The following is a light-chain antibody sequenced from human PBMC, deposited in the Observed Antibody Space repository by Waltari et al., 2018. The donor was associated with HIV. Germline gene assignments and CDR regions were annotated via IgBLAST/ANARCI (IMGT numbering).Light chain of an antibody. CDR3: AAWDVSLNGLV. CDR2: SND. CDR1: RSNIGSKT. Sequence: QSVLTQPPSASGTPGQRVTISCSGSRSNIGSKTVNWYQQLPGTAPKLLIYSNDQRPSGVPDLFSGSKSGTSASLAISGLQSEDEAGYYCAAWDVSLNGLVFGGGTKLTVL. V-gene: IGLV1-44*01. J-gene: IGLJ2*01.